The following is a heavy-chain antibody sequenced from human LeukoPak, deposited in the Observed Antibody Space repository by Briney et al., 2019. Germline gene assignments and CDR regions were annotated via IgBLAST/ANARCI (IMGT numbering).Heavy chain of an antibody. V-gene: IGHV4-38-2*02. Sequence: PSETLSLTCTVSGYSISSGYYWGWTRQPPGTGLEWIGSIYHSGSTYYNPSLKSRVTISVDTSKNQFSLKLSSVTAADTAVYYCAGEAPFIVGAHGDYGMDVWVQGTTVTDCS. CDR1: GYSISSGYY. CDR3: AGEAPFIVGAHGDYGMDV. D-gene: IGHD1-26*01. CDR2: IYHSGST. J-gene: IGHJ6*02.